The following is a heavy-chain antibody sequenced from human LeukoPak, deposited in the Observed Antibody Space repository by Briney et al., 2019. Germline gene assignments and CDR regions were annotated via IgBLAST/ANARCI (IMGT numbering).Heavy chain of an antibody. Sequence: ASVKVSCKASGYTFTSYDINWVRRATGQGLEWMGWMNPNSGNTGYAQKFQGRVTMTRNTSISTACMELSSLRSEDTAVYYCARSIQGSIVVVTHYFDYWGQGTLVTVSS. CDR3: ARSIQGSIVVVTHYFDY. CDR1: GYTFTSYD. D-gene: IGHD3-22*01. V-gene: IGHV1-8*01. CDR2: MNPNSGNT. J-gene: IGHJ4*02.